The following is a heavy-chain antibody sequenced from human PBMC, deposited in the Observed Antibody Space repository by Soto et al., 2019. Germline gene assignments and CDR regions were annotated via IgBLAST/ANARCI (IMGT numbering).Heavy chain of an antibody. V-gene: IGHV1-8*01. J-gene: IGHJ6*04. D-gene: IGHD5-12*01. CDR1: GYTFTSYD. CDR3: ARGKEDIVATTVLGYGMDV. Sequence: QVQLVQSGAEVKKPGASVKVSCKASGYTFTSYDINWVRQATGQGLEWMGWMNPNSGNTGYAQKFQGRVTMTRNTSISTAYMELSSLRSEDTAVYYCARGKEDIVATTVLGYGMDVWGKGTTVTVSS. CDR2: MNPNSGNT.